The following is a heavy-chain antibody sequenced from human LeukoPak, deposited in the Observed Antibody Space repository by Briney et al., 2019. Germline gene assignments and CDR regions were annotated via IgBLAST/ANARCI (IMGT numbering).Heavy chain of an antibody. D-gene: IGHD6-6*01. CDR2: IHYSGTT. CDR1: GGSISAYY. CDR3: ARFGTSSSRFFDQ. Sequence: SETLSLTCTVSGGSISAYYWSWIRQPPGKGLEWIGYIHYSGTTNYYPSLKSRVTIALDTSKNQFSLKRNSVTAADTAVYYCARFGTSSSRFFDQWGQGTLVTVSS. J-gene: IGHJ4*02. V-gene: IGHV4-59*01.